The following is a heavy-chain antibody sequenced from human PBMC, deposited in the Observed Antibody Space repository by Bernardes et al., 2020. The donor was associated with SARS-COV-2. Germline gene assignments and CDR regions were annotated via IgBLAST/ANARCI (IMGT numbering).Heavy chain of an antibody. CDR3: ARLGYGGNYGDY. Sequence: ASVQVSCRVSGYSLTLLPMYWVRQPPGKGLDWMGTFDPEHGETMYAQKFRGRVTMTEDTATDTAYMELRNLRSDDTAVYYCARLGYGGNYGDYWGQGPLVTVSS. CDR1: GYSLTLLP. J-gene: IGHJ4*02. D-gene: IGHD4-17*01. CDR2: FDPEHGET. V-gene: IGHV1-24*01.